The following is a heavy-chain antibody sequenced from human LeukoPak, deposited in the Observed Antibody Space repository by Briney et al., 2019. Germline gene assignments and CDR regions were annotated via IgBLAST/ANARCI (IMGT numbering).Heavy chain of an antibody. CDR2: IYYSGST. CDR3: ARDGRGYAFDI. CDR1: GGSISSSSYY. Sequence: SETLSLTRTVSGGSISSSSYYWGWIRQPPGKGLEWIGSIYYSGSTYYNPSLKSRVTISVDTSKNQFSLKLSSVTAADTAVYYCARDGRGYAFDIWGQGTMVTVSS. J-gene: IGHJ3*02. V-gene: IGHV4-39*07.